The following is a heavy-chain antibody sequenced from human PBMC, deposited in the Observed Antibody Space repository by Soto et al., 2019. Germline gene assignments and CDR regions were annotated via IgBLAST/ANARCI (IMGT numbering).Heavy chain of an antibody. D-gene: IGHD1-7*01. CDR2: IWYDGSYK. J-gene: IGHJ4*02. Sequence: QVQLVESGGGVVQPGRSLRLSCAASGFTFNNYGMHWLRQAPGKGLEWVAVIWYDGSYKYNADSVKGRFTISRDTSKNTRYLQMNSRRGEDTAVYHCARGNWNYGYFDYWGQGTLVTVSS. CDR3: ARGNWNYGYFDY. CDR1: GFTFNNYG. V-gene: IGHV3-33*01.